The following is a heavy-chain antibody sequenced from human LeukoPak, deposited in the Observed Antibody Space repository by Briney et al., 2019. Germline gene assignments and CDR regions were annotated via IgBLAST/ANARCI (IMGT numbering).Heavy chain of an antibody. CDR3: ARSRGVQGVNYYFDY. J-gene: IGHJ4*02. D-gene: IGHD3-10*01. CDR2: ISSSSSYI. CDR1: GFTFGSYS. Sequence: GGSLRLSCAASGFTFGSYSMNWARQAPGKGLEWVSSISSSSSYIYYADSVKGRFTISRDNAKNSLYLQMNSLRAEDTAVYYCARSRGVQGVNYYFDYWGQGTLVTVSS. V-gene: IGHV3-21*01.